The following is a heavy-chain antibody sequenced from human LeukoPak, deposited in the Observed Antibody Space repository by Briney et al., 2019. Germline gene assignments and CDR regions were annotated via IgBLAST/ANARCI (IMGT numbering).Heavy chain of an antibody. Sequence: GGSLRLSCAASGFTFSSYAMSWVRQAPGEGLEWVAKINQDGTEKAYVDSVRGRFTISRDNAKSTLFLQMNSLRAEDTAVYYCARGPLIAAAGTWWGQGTLVTVSS. CDR2: INQDGTEK. D-gene: IGHD6-13*01. V-gene: IGHV3-7*03. CDR3: ARGPLIAAAGTW. CDR1: GFTFSSYA. J-gene: IGHJ4*02.